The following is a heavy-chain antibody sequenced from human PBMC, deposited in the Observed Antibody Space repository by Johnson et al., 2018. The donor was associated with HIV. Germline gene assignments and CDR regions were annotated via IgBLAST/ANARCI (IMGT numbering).Heavy chain of an antibody. Sequence: VESGGGVVQPGRSLRLTCVASGFTFSDYAVHWVRQAPGKGLEWVAVISYDAKNKYYGDSVKGRFTISRDNSKNTLYLQMNSLRPEDTALYYCAKDEAQTLASAGRDAFDIWGQGTMVTVSS. CDR1: GFTFSDYA. V-gene: IGHV3-30*04. CDR3: AKDEAQTLASAGRDAFDI. D-gene: IGHD6-13*01. CDR2: ISYDAKNK. J-gene: IGHJ3*02.